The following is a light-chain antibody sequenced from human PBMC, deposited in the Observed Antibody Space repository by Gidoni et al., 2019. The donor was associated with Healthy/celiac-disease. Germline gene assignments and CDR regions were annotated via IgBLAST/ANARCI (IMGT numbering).Light chain of an antibody. Sequence: DIQRTQSPSTLSSYVGDRVTITCRASQSRSSWLAWYQQKPGKAPKLLIYKASSLESGVPSRFSGSGSATEFTLTISSLQPDDFATYYCQQYNSYSRIFTFXPXTKVDIK. CDR1: QSRSSW. CDR3: QQYNSYSRIFT. CDR2: KAS. J-gene: IGKJ3*01. V-gene: IGKV1-5*03.